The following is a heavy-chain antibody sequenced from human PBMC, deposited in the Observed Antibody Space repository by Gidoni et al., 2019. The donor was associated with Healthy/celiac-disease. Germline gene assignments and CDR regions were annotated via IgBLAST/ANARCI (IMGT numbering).Heavy chain of an antibody. CDR1: GGSFSGYY. CDR3: ARGIGVAGTPDDY. CDR2: INHSGST. D-gene: IGHD6-19*01. Sequence: QVQLQQWGAGLLKPSATLSSTCAVYGGSFSGYYWSWIRQPPGKGLEWIGEINHSGSTNYNPSLKSRVTISVDTSKNQFSLKLSSVTAADTAVYYCARGIGVAGTPDDYWGQGTLVTVSS. J-gene: IGHJ4*02. V-gene: IGHV4-34*01.